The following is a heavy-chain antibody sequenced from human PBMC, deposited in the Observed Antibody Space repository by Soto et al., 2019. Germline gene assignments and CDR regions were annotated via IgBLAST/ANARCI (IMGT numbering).Heavy chain of an antibody. CDR2: IRSKAYGGTT. Sequence: GGSLRLSCTASGFTFGDYAMSWVRQAPGKGLEWVGFIRSKAYGGTTEYAASVKGRFTISRDDSKSIAYLQMNSLKTEDTAVYYCTREGIGQLVDYWGQGTLVTVSS. V-gene: IGHV3-49*04. J-gene: IGHJ4*02. CDR3: TREGIGQLVDY. D-gene: IGHD6-13*01. CDR1: GFTFGDYA.